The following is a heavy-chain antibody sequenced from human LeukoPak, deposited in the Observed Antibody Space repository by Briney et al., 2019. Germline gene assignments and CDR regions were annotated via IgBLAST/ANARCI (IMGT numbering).Heavy chain of an antibody. D-gene: IGHD2-2*01. Sequence: GTLRLSCAASGFTFSSYEMNWVRQAPGKGLQWVSDISSSGTTIYYADSVKGRFTISRDNAKNSLYLQMNSLRAEDTAVYYCARKYCSTTSCLFDNWGQGTLVTVSS. CDR1: GFTFSSYE. J-gene: IGHJ4*02. CDR3: ARKYCSTTSCLFDN. CDR2: ISSSGTTI. V-gene: IGHV3-48*03.